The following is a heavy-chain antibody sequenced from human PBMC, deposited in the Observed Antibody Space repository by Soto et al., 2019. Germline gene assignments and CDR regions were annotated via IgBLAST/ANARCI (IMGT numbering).Heavy chain of an antibody. J-gene: IGHJ6*02. V-gene: IGHV6-1*01. CDR1: GDSVSSNSAG. D-gene: IGHD3-10*01. CDR2: TYYKSKWNN. CDR3: TGITWFRGIDV. Sequence: SQTLSLTCVISGDSVSSNSAGWNRIRQSPSRGLEWLGRTYYKSKWNNDYALSVKSRITINPDTSKNQFSLHLYSVTPEDTAVYYRTGITWFRGIDVWGQGTPVTVSS.